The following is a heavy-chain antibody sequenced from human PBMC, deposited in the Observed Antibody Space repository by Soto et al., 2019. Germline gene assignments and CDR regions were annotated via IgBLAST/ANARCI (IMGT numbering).Heavy chain of an antibody. J-gene: IGHJ4*02. CDR3: GKGRAGVVNTGY. CDR2: ISATSGNT. CDR1: GFVFSNYA. Sequence: EVQLLESGGDLVQTGESLRLSCEASGFVFSNYAMNWVRQAPGKGLEWVSAISATSGNTYYADSVKGRFTISRDNSKNTLFLQINRLTAEETAVYYCGKGRAGVVNTGYWGQGTRVTVSS. D-gene: IGHD3-16*02. V-gene: IGHV3-23*01.